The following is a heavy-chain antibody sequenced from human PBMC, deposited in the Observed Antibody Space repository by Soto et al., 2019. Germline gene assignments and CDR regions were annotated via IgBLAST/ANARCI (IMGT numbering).Heavy chain of an antibody. CDR3: ARDDSGFSGSHYIDYFNY. Sequence: ASVKVSCKASGYTFSNFAMHWVRQAPGQRLEWMGWINPGNWNTKYSRKFQGRVTITRDTSASTAYMQLSSLTSEDTAVYYCARDDSGFSGSHYIDYFNYWGQGALVTVSS. CDR2: INPGNWNT. V-gene: IGHV1-3*01. CDR1: GYTFSNFA. D-gene: IGHD1-26*01. J-gene: IGHJ4*02.